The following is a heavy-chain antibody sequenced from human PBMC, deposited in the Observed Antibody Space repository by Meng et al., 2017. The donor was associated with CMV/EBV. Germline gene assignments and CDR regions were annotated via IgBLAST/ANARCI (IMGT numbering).Heavy chain of an antibody. Sequence: GDSLKISCAASGFTFSSYWMHWVRQAPGKGLVWVSRINSDGSSTSYADSVEGRFTISRDNAKNTLYLQMNSLRAEDTAVYYCARDHRSMDVWGQGTTVTVSS. V-gene: IGHV3-74*01. CDR3: ARDHRSMDV. CDR2: INSDGSST. J-gene: IGHJ6*02. CDR1: GFTFSSYW.